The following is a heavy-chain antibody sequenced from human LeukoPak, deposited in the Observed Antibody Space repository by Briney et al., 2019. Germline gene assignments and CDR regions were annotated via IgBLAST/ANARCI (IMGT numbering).Heavy chain of an antibody. CDR2: IIPIFGTA. V-gene: IGHV1-69*01. J-gene: IGHJ4*02. Sequence: GGSLRLSCAASGGTFSSYAISWVRQALGQGLEWMGGIIPIFGTANYAQKFQGRVTITAEESTSTAYMELSSLRPEDTAVYYCAREDSGGFDYWGQGTLVTVSS. CDR1: GGTFSSYA. D-gene: IGHD3-16*01. CDR3: AREDSGGFDY.